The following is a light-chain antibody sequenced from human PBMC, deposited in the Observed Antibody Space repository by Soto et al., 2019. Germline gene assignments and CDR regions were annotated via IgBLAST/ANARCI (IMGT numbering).Light chain of an antibody. CDR1: QSITSN. V-gene: IGKV3-15*01. CDR3: HQYNNWPRT. CDR2: GAS. J-gene: IGKJ2*01. Sequence: EIVMTQSPATLSVSPGERATLSCRASQSITSNLAWYQQKPGQAPSLLIYGASTRATGLPARFSGSGSGTEFTLTISSLQAEDFALYYCHQYNNWPRTFGQGTKLEIK.